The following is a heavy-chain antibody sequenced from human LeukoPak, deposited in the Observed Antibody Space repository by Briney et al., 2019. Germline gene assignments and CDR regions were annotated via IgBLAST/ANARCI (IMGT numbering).Heavy chain of an antibody. Sequence: PGGSLRLSCTGSGFTFGDYAMSWFRQAPGRGLEWVGFVRSKGYGGTTEYAASVKGRFTIPRDDSKSIAYLQMNSLKTEDTAVYYCTRRKTFDFWGQGTLVTVSS. CDR2: VRSKGYGGTT. CDR1: GFTFGDYA. V-gene: IGHV3-49*03. CDR3: TRRKTFDF. J-gene: IGHJ4*02.